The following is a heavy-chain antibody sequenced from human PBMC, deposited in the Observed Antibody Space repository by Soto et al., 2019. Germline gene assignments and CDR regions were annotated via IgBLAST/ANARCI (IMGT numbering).Heavy chain of an antibody. D-gene: IGHD3-10*01. CDR3: AREARNYYGSDDKYYYYGMDV. CDR2: IIPIFGTA. CDR1: GGTFSSYA. J-gene: IGHJ6*02. V-gene: IGHV1-69*13. Sequence: SVKVSCKASGGTFSSYAISWVRQAPGQGLEWMGGIIPIFGTANYAQKFQGRVTITADESTSTAYMELSSLRSEDTAVYYCAREARNYYGSDDKYYYYGMDVWGQGTTVTVSS.